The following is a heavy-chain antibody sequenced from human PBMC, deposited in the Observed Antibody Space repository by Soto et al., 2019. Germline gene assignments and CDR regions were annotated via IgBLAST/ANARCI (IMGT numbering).Heavy chain of an antibody. CDR1: GGSISRGGYY. CDR3: ARWRLPAAKTGFDY. J-gene: IGHJ4*02. Sequence: QVQLQESGPGLVKPSQTLSLTCTVSGGSISRGGYYWSWIRQHPGKGLEWIGYIYYSGSTYFNPSLKSRVTISVDTSKNQFSLKLSSVTAADTAVYYCARWRLPAAKTGFDYWGQGTLVTVSS. D-gene: IGHD2-2*01. V-gene: IGHV4-31*03. CDR2: IYYSGST.